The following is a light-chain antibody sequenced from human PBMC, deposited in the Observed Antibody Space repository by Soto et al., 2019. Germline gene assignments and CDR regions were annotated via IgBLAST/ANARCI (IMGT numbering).Light chain of an antibody. V-gene: IGKV3-15*01. CDR2: GAS. CDR3: QQYNDWPRT. Sequence: EIVMTQSPATLSVSPGERATLSCRANQSVRSNLAWYQQRPGQAPRLLISGASTRATGIPARFSGSVSGTEFLLTISSLHSEDFALYYCQQYNDWPRTFGQGTKVEVK. CDR1: QSVRSN. J-gene: IGKJ1*01.